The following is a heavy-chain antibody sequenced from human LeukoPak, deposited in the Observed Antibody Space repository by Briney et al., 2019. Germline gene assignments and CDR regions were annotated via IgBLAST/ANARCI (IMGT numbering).Heavy chain of an antibody. CDR3: ARERYDFWSGYYNGYYYYGMDV. CDR2: ISGSGGRT. J-gene: IGHJ6*02. V-gene: IGHV3-23*01. Sequence: GGSLRLSCAASGFTFSNYAMSWVRQAPGKGLQWVSAISGSGGRTYYADSVKGRFTISRDNSKNTLYLQMNSLRAEDTAVYYCARERYDFWSGYYNGYYYYGMDVWGQGTTVTVSS. D-gene: IGHD3-3*01. CDR1: GFTFSNYA.